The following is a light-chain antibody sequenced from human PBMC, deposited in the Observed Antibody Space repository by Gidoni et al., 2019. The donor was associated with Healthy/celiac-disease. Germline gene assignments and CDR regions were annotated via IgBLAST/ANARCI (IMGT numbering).Light chain of an antibody. CDR3: QQRSNWPPYT. CDR2: DAS. J-gene: IGKJ2*01. CDR1: QSVSSY. Sequence: EIVLTQSPATLSLSPGERATLSCRASQSVSSYLAWYQQKPGQAPRLLIYDASNRATGIPARFSCSGSGTDFTLTISSLEPEDFAVYCCQQRSNWPPYTFGQGTKLEIK. V-gene: IGKV3-11*01.